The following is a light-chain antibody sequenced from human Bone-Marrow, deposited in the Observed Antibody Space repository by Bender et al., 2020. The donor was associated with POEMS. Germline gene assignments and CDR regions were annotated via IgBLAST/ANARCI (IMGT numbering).Light chain of an antibody. CDR3: SAYVGSGVYV. V-gene: IGLV2-14*01. J-gene: IGLJ1*01. CDR1: TSDVGVYSY. CDR2: GVS. Sequence: QSALTQPASVSGSPGQSITISCTGTTSDVGVYSYVSWYQHHPGKAPKLMIYGVSNRPSGVSKRFSGSRSGNTASLTISGLRSEDEADYYCSAYVGSGVYVFGSGTKVTVL.